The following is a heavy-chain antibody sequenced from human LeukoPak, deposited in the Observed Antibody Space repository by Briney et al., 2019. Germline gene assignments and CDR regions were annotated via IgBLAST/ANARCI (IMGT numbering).Heavy chain of an antibody. Sequence: GGSLRLSCAASGFTFSSYGMNWVRQAPGKGLEWVSSISSSSSYIYYADSVKGRFTISRDNAKNSLYLQMNSLRAEDTAVYYCASLFGYCSGGSCYSGHTYYYYYGMDVWGQGTTVTVSS. V-gene: IGHV3-21*01. CDR2: ISSSSSYI. J-gene: IGHJ6*02. CDR3: ASLFGYCSGGSCYSGHTYYYYYGMDV. CDR1: GFTFSSYG. D-gene: IGHD2-15*01.